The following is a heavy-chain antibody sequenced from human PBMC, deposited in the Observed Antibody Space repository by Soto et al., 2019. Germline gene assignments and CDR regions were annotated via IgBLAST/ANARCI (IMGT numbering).Heavy chain of an antibody. CDR3: ARHKGGYYDSSGYYYVDYYYGMDV. V-gene: IGHV5-10-1*01. J-gene: IGHJ6*02. CDR1: GYSFTSYW. Sequence: RGESLKISCKGSGYSFTSYWISWVRQMPGKGLEWMGRIDPSDSYTNYSPSFQGHVTISADKSISTAYLQWSSLKASDTAMYYCARHKGGYYDSSGYYYVDYYYGMDVWGQGTTVTAP. CDR2: IDPSDSYT. D-gene: IGHD3-22*01.